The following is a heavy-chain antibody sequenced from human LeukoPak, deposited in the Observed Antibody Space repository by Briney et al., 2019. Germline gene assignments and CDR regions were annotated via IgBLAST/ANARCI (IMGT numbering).Heavy chain of an antibody. D-gene: IGHD3-22*01. CDR2: TYYRSKWYN. CDR1: GDSVSSNSAG. Sequence: SQTLSLTCAISGDSVSSNSAGWNWIRQSPSRGLEWLGRTYYRSKWYNDYAVSVKSRITINPDTSKNQFSLQLNSVTPEDTAVYYCARDRYYDSSGYSPRFDYWGQGTLVTVSS. J-gene: IGHJ4*02. CDR3: ARDRYYDSSGYSPRFDY. V-gene: IGHV6-1*01.